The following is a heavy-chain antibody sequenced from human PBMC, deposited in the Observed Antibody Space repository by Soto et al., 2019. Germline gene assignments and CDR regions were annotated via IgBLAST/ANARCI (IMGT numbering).Heavy chain of an antibody. CDR2: IFSNDEK. CDR1: GFSLSNARMG. J-gene: IGHJ5*02. CDR3: ARVEEPYDYYGSSGNWFDP. D-gene: IGHD3-22*01. Sequence: QVTLKESGHVLVKPTETLTLTCTVSGFSLSNARMGGSWIRQPPVKALEWLAHIFSNDEKAYSPSLKNRLTISKDTAKSQVVLTMTNMDPVDTATYYCARVEEPYDYYGSSGNWFDPWGQGTLVTVSS. V-gene: IGHV2-26*01.